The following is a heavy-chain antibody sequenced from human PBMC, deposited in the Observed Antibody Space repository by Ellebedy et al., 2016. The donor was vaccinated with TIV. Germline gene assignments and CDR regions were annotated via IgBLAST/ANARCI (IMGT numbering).Heavy chain of an antibody. V-gene: IGHV3-23*01. J-gene: IGHJ4*02. Sequence: GESLKISCAASGFTFSPYAMSWVRQAPGKGLEWVSGIVGSGSQKYADSVKGRFTISRENSKRTVVLHMNSLRAEDTAIYFCAKDRTSGDGYWVFDNWGQGTLVSVSS. D-gene: IGHD5-18*01. CDR2: IVGSGS. CDR1: GFTFSPYA. CDR3: AKDRTSGDGYWVFDN.